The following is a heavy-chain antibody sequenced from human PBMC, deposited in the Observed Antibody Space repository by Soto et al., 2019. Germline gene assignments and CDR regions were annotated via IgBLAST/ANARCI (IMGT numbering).Heavy chain of an antibody. V-gene: IGHV1-69*06. Sequence: GASVKVSCKASGGTFSSYAISWVRQAPGQGLEWMGGIIPIFGTANYAQKFQSRVTITADKSTSTAYMELSSLRSEDTAVYYCARDYYDSSGYVGYYFDYWGQGTLVTVSS. J-gene: IGHJ4*02. CDR2: IIPIFGTA. CDR1: GGTFSSYA. CDR3: ARDYYDSSGYVGYYFDY. D-gene: IGHD3-22*01.